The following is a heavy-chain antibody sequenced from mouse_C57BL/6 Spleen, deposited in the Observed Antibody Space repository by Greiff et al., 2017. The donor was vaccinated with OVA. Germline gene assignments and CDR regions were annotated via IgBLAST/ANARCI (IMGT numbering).Heavy chain of an antibody. CDR2: IYPSDSET. D-gene: IGHD2-4*01. CDR1: GYTFTSYW. CDR3: AREGGIYYERWYIDV. Sequence: VQLQQPGAELVRPGSSVKLSCKASGYTFTSYWMDWVKQRPGQGLEWIGNIYPSDSETHYNQKFKDKATLTVDKSSRTAYMQLSSLTSEDSAVYYCAREGGIYYERWYIDVWGTGTTVTVSS. J-gene: IGHJ1*03. V-gene: IGHV1-61*01.